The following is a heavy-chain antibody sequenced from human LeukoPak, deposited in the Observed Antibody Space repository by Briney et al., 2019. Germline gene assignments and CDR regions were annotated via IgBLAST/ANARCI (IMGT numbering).Heavy chain of an antibody. J-gene: IGHJ4*02. V-gene: IGHV3-21*01. D-gene: IGHD2-2*02. Sequence: GGSLRLSCAASGFTFSSYSMNWVRQAPGKGLEWVSSISSSSSYIYYADSVKGRFTISRDNAKNSLYLQMNSLRAEDTAVYYCARDGLVVVVPAAIQRGVDYWGQGNLVTVSS. CDR2: ISSSSSYI. CDR3: ARDGLVVVVPAAIQRGVDY. CDR1: GFTFSSYS.